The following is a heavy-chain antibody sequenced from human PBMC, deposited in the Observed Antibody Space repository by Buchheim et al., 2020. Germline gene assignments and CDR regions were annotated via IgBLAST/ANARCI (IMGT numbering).Heavy chain of an antibody. CDR3: VRSGMILFWFDP. V-gene: IGHV4-61*02. Sequence: QVQLQESGPGLVKPSQTLSLTCTASGDSITSGYNYWHWIRQPPGKGPEWIGRIHYAGSTNYNPSLKNRATITVDPSKNQFSLDLSSVTAADTAVYYCVRSGMILFWFDPWGPGTL. CDR2: IHYAGST. D-gene: IGHD2-15*01. CDR1: GDSITSGYNY. J-gene: IGHJ5*02.